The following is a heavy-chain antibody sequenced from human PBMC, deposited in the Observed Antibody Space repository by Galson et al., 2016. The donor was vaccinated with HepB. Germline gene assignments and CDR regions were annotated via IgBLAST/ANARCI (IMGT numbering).Heavy chain of an antibody. V-gene: IGHV3-33*01. CDR2: IWFDGRNI. CDR1: GFSLSTYA. J-gene: IGHJ3*02. CDR3: ARGIEARGAFDI. Sequence: SLRLSCAASGFSLSTYAINWVRQAPGKGLECVALIWFDGRNIYYGDSVKGRFTISGANSKNTLYLQMNSLRAEDTAMYYCARGIEARGAFDIWGQGTMVTVSS. D-gene: IGHD5-12*01.